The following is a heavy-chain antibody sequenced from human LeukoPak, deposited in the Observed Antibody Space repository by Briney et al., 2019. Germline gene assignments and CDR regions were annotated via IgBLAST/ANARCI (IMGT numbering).Heavy chain of an antibody. CDR2: INSDGSST. CDR3: ARADTAMVYDYFDY. J-gene: IGHJ4*02. D-gene: IGHD5-18*01. CDR1: GFTFSSYW. V-gene: IGHV3-74*01. Sequence: PGGSLRLSCAASGFTFSSYWMHWVRQAPGKGLVWVSRINSDGSSTSYADSVKGRFTISRDNAKNTLYLQMNSLRAEDTAVYYCARADTAMVYDYFDYWGQGTLVTVSS.